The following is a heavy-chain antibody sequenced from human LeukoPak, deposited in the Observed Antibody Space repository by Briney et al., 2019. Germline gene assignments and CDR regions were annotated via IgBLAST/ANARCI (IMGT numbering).Heavy chain of an antibody. Sequence: SETLSLTCTVSGGSISSYYWSWIRQPPGKGLEWIGYIYYSGSTNYNPSLKSRVTISVDTSKNQFSLKLGSVTAADTAVYYCARNPYNWNDGGAFDIWGQGTMVTVSS. CDR3: ARNPYNWNDGGAFDI. CDR1: GGSISSYY. V-gene: IGHV4-59*01. J-gene: IGHJ3*02. D-gene: IGHD1-20*01. CDR2: IYYSGST.